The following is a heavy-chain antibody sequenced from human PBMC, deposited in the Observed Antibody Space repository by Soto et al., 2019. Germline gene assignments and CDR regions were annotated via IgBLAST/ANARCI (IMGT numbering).Heavy chain of an antibody. Sequence: GASVKVSCKTAGYTFTSYGTSWVRQAPGQGFEWMGWISAYNGNTNYAQKLQGRVTMTTDTSTSTAYMELRSLRSDDTAVYYCARDYGIAAAGTLEEFDYWGQGTLVTVSS. CDR3: ARDYGIAAAGTLEEFDY. CDR2: ISAYNGNT. J-gene: IGHJ4*02. CDR1: GYTFTSYG. D-gene: IGHD6-13*01. V-gene: IGHV1-18*01.